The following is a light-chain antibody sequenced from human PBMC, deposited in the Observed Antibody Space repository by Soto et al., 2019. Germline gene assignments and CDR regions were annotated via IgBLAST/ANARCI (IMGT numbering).Light chain of an antibody. Sequence: EIVITQSPATLSVSPVEIATPSCRASQSVSSNLAWYQQKPGQAPRLLIYGASTRATGIPARFSGSGSGTEFTLTISSLQSEDFAFYYCQQYTNWPTITFGQGTKVDIK. J-gene: IGKJ1*01. V-gene: IGKV3-15*01. CDR2: GAS. CDR3: QQYTNWPTIT. CDR1: QSVSSN.